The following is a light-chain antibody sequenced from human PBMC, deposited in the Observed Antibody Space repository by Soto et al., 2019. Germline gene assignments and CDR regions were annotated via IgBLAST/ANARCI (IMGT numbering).Light chain of an antibody. J-gene: IGKJ5*01. V-gene: IGKV3-11*01. CDR2: DAS. Sequence: EVVLTQSPATLSLSPGESATLSCGASQSVSTYLAWYQQKPGQAPRLLIYDASNRVTGIPARFRGSGSGTDFTLTISSLEPDDFAVYYCQQRSNWQITFGQGTRLEIK. CDR1: QSVSTY. CDR3: QQRSNWQIT.